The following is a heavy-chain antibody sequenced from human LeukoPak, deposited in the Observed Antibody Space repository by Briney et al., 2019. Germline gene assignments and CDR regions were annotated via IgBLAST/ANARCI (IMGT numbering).Heavy chain of an antibody. V-gene: IGHV4-61*02. CDR3: AREVSGYSSGWMIGAFDI. J-gene: IGHJ3*02. D-gene: IGHD6-19*01. Sequence: PSETLSLTCTVSGGSISSSSYYWSWIRQPAGKGLEWIGRIYTSGSTNYNPSLKSRVTISVDTSKNQFSLKLSSVTAADTAVYYCAREVSGYSSGWMIGAFDIWGQGTMVTVSS. CDR1: GGSISSSSYY. CDR2: IYTSGST.